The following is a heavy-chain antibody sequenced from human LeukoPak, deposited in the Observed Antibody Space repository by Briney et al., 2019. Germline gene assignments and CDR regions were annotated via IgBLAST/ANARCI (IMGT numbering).Heavy chain of an antibody. CDR3: ARSCSGYSPVDY. CDR1: GGSISSFY. D-gene: IGHD3-22*01. J-gene: IGHJ4*02. Sequence: PSETLSLTCTVSGGSISSFYRSWIRQPPGKGLEGIGYISCSGSTNYNPSLKSRVTISVDTSKNQFSLKLSSVAAADTAVYYCARSCSGYSPVDYWGQGALVTVSS. V-gene: IGHV4-59*01. CDR2: ISCSGST.